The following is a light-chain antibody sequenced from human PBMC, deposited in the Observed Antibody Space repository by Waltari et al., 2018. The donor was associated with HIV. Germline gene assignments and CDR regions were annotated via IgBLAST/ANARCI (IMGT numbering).Light chain of an antibody. CDR1: QGISNY. CDR3: QKYNSALT. J-gene: IGKJ4*01. V-gene: IGKV1-27*01. CDR2: GAS. Sequence: DIQMTQSPSSLSASVGDRVTITCRASQGISNYLAWHQQKPGKPPKLLIYGASTLQSGVPSRFSGSGSGTDFTLTISSLQPEDVATYYCQKYNSALTFGRGTKVEI.